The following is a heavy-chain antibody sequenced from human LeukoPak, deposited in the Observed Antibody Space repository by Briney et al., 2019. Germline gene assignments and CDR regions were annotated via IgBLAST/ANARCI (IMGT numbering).Heavy chain of an antibody. V-gene: IGHV5-51*01. Sequence: GESLKISCKGSGYSFTSHWIGWVRQMPGKGLEWMGLIYPGDSETRYSPSFPGQVTMSADKSISTAYLQWSSLKASDTAMYFCARPQLVVSGSFDAFDIWGQGTMVTVSS. J-gene: IGHJ3*02. CDR3: ARPQLVVSGSFDAFDI. D-gene: IGHD2-15*01. CDR1: GYSFTSHW. CDR2: IYPGDSET.